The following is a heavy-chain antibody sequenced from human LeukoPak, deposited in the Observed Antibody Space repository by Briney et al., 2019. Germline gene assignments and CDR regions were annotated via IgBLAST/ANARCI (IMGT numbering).Heavy chain of an antibody. J-gene: IGHJ4*02. CDR3: ASSITTPGGFDY. Sequence: GGSMRLSSAASGFSVSRTYMTWVRQAPGKGLDWVSVIADGGTTYYADSVKGRFNISRDNSKNTLYLQMNSLRAEDTAVYYCASSITTPGGFDYWGQGTLVTVSS. V-gene: IGHV3-66*01. CDR2: IADGGTT. CDR1: GFSVSRTY. D-gene: IGHD3-16*01.